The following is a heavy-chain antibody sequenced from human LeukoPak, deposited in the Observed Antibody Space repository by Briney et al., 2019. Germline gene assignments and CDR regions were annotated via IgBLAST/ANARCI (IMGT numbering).Heavy chain of an antibody. CDR3: AKASRLLHGSGSYPGYFDY. V-gene: IGHV3-74*01. CDR1: GFTFSSYW. J-gene: IGHJ4*02. D-gene: IGHD3-10*01. Sequence: GGSLRFSCAASGFTFSSYWMHWVRQAPGKGLVWVSRINTDGSSTSYADSVKGRFTISRDNAKNTLYLQMNSLRAEDTAVYYCAKASRLLHGSGSYPGYFDYWGQGTLVTVSS. CDR2: INTDGSST.